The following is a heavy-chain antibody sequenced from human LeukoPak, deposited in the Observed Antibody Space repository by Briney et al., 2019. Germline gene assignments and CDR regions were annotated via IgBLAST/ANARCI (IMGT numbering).Heavy chain of an antibody. Sequence: SETLSLTCAVYGGSFSGYYWSWIRQPPGKGLEWIGEINHSGSTNYNPSLKSRVTISVDTSKNQFSLKLSSVTAADTAVYYCARVAIVVVPAAHNWFDPWGQGTLVTVPS. CDR2: INHSGST. J-gene: IGHJ5*02. D-gene: IGHD2-2*01. V-gene: IGHV4-34*01. CDR3: ARVAIVVVPAAHNWFDP. CDR1: GGSFSGYY.